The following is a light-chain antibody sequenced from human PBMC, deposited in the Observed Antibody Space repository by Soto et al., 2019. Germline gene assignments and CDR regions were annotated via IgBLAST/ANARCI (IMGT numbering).Light chain of an antibody. V-gene: IGLV1-40*01. Sequence: VVTQPPSVSGAPGQRVTISCTGSSSNIGAGYDVHWYQQLPGTAPKLLIYGNSNRPSGVPDRFSGSKSGTSASLAITGLQAEDEADYYCQSYDSSLSGSVVFGGGTKLTVL. CDR1: SSNIGAGYD. J-gene: IGLJ2*01. CDR2: GNS. CDR3: QSYDSSLSGSVV.